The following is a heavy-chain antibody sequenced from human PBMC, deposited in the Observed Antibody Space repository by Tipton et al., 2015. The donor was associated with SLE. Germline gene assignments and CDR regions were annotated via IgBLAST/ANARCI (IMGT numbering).Heavy chain of an antibody. CDR2: IRSKVYGGTS. J-gene: IGHJ4*02. Sequence: SLRLSCTASGFIFGDYAMSWFRQAPGKGLEWVGFIRSKVYGGTSEYAASVKGRFSISIDGSKRIAYLQMNSLKTEDTAVYYCARGARGPDYWGQGTLVTVSS. V-gene: IGHV3-49*01. CDR1: GFIFGDYA. CDR3: ARGARGPDY. D-gene: IGHD6-6*01.